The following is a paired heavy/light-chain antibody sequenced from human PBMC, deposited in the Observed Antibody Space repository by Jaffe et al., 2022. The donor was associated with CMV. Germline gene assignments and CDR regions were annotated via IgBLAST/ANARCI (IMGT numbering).Heavy chain of an antibody. V-gene: IGHV4-4*02. CDR2: IYHSGST. Sequence: QVQLQESGPGLVKPSGTLSLTCAVSGGSISNNNWWTWVRQPPGRGLEWIGEIYHSGSTNYNPSLKSRVTISVDKSKIQFSLKLSSVTAADTAVYYCARVRYYYDSSGYYIPYFDYWGQGTLVTVSS. CDR1: GGSISNNNW. J-gene: IGHJ4*02. D-gene: IGHD3-22*01. CDR3: ARVRYYYDSSGYYIPYFDY.
Light chain of an antibody. CDR3: QQTYSTPGT. CDR1: QSINSF. CDR2: AAS. Sequence: DIQMTQSPFSLSASVGDRVTITCRASQSINSFLNWYQQKPGKAPKLLIYAASSLQTGVPSRFSGSGSGTDFTLTISSLRLEDFATYYCQQTYSTPGTFGQGTKVEIK. J-gene: IGKJ1*01. V-gene: IGKV1-39*01.